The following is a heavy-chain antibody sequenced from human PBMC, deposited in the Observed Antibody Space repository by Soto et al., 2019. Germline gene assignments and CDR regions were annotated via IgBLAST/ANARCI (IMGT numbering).Heavy chain of an antibody. Sequence: PGESLRLSCAASGFTFDDYAMHWVRQAPGKGLEWVSLISWDGGSTYYADSVKGRFTISRDNSKNSLYLQMNSLRAEDTALYYCAKAGTGGGYYYYGMDVWGQGTTVTVSS. V-gene: IGHV3-43D*04. J-gene: IGHJ6*02. CDR1: GFTFDDYA. CDR2: ISWDGGST. D-gene: IGHD6-13*01. CDR3: AKAGTGGGYYYYGMDV.